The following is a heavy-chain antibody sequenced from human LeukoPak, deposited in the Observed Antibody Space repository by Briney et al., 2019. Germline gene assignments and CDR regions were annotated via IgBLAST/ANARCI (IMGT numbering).Heavy chain of an antibody. D-gene: IGHD2/OR15-2a*01. J-gene: IGHJ5*02. CDR3: ARLNIHNWFDP. CDR2: INHSGST. Sequence: PSETLSLTCAVYVGSFSGYYWSWIRQPPGKGLEWIGEINHSGSTNYNPSLKSRVTISVDTSKNQFSLKLSSVTAADTAVYYCARLNIHNWFDPWGQGTLVTVSS. V-gene: IGHV4-34*01. CDR1: VGSFSGYY.